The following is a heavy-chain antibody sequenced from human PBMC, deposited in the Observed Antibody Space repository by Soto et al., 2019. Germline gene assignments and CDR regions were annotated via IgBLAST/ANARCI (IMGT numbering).Heavy chain of an antibody. J-gene: IGHJ4*02. CDR2: IDPSDSYT. D-gene: IGHD3-16*01. V-gene: IGHV5-10-1*01. Sequence: RGESLKISCKGSGYSFTSYWISWVRQMPGKGLEWMGRIDPSDSYTNYSPSFQGHVTISADKSISTAYLQWSSLKASDTAMYYCARVGTNDYVWGISERLDYWGQGTLGTVSS. CDR3: ARVGTNDYVWGISERLDY. CDR1: GYSFTSYW.